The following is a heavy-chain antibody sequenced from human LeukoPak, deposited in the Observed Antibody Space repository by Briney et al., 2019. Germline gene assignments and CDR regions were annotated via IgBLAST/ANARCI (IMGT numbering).Heavy chain of an antibody. D-gene: IGHD5-12*01. CDR3: ARSGSRGDASDI. CDR2: ISSSGSYK. J-gene: IGHJ3*02. V-gene: IGHV3-21*04. Sequence: PGGSLRLSCAASGFTFSTYSMNWVRQAPGKGLEWVSSISSSGSYKYYADSVKGRFTISRDNAKNSLYLQMNSLRAEDTAVYYCARSGSRGDASDIWGQGTKVTVSS. CDR1: GFTFSTYS.